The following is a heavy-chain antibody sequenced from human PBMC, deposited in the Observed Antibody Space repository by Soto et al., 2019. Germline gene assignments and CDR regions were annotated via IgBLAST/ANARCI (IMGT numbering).Heavy chain of an antibody. Sequence: GGSLRLSCAASGFTFSSYGMHWVRQAPGKGLEWVAVISYDGSNKYYADSVKGRFTISRDNSKNTLYLQMNSLRAEDTAVYYCAKDRVLMGYAIDPYYYDSTDYWGQGTLDTGS. D-gene: IGHD2-8*01. CDR1: GFTFSSYG. CDR2: ISYDGSNK. CDR3: AKDRVLMGYAIDPYYYDSTDY. V-gene: IGHV3-30*18. J-gene: IGHJ4*02.